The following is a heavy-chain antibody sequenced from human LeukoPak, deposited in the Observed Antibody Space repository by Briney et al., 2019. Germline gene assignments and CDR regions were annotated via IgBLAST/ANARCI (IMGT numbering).Heavy chain of an antibody. D-gene: IGHD3-10*01. V-gene: IGHV4-4*07. CDR1: GGSISSYF. CDR3: ARDLHGSGTWDWFDP. Sequence: SETLSLTCTVSGGSISSYFWIWVRQPAGKGLEWIGRVYSSGNTNYNPSLKSRVTMSLDTSKNQFSLKLNSVTAADTAMYYCARDLHGSGTWDWFDPWGQGTLVTVSS. CDR2: VYSSGNT. J-gene: IGHJ5*02.